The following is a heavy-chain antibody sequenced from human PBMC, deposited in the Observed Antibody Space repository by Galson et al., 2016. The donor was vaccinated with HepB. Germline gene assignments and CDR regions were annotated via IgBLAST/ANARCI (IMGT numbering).Heavy chain of an antibody. Sequence: SLRLSCAASGFTFRNYGMPWVRQAPGKGLEVVSSISRSGDRTDYADSVKGRFTISRDNSKNTLSLQMNSLTADDTAIYYCVQGSTAPAVWGRGTTVTVSS. CDR2: ISRSGDRT. J-gene: IGHJ6*04. CDR1: GFTFRNYG. CDR3: VQGSTAPAV. V-gene: IGHV3-23*01. D-gene: IGHD2-2*01.